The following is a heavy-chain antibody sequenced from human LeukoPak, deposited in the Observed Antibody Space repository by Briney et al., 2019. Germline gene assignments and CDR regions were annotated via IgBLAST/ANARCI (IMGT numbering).Heavy chain of an antibody. V-gene: IGHV1-2*02. CDR2: INPNSGGT. J-gene: IGHJ6*02. CDR3: ARVDGGYGVFSGKNYYYGMDV. Sequence: ASVKVSCKASGYTFTGNYMHWVRQAPGQGLEWMGWINPNSGGTNYAQKFQGRVTMTRDTSISTAYMELSRLRSDDTAVYYCARVDGGYGVFSGKNYYYGMDVWGQGTTVTVSS. D-gene: IGHD4-23*01. CDR1: GYTFTGNY.